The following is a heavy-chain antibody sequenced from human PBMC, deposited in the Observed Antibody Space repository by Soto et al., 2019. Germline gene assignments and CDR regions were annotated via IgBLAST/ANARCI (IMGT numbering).Heavy chain of an antibody. CDR2: INSDGSST. Sequence: GGSLRLSCAASGFRFSSYWMHWVRQAPGKGLVWVSRINSDGSSTSYTDSVKGRFTISRDNAKNTLYLQLNSLRAEDTAVYYCARAGTYIVPTIRFVDYWGQGTLVTVSS. D-gene: IGHD5-12*01. CDR3: ARAGTYIVPTIRFVDY. J-gene: IGHJ4*02. CDR1: GFRFSSYW. V-gene: IGHV3-74*01.